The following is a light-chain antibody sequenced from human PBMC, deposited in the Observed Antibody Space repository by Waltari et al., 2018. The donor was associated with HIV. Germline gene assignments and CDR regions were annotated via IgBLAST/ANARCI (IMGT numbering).Light chain of an antibody. V-gene: IGLV5-45*02. CDR3: MIWHSNAYV. J-gene: IGLJ1*01. CDR1: SGINVASYR. Sequence: QAVLTQPSSLSAPPGTSASLTCTFRSGINVASYRIYWYQQRSGTPPQYLRTYKSDSDVQRGSGVPSRFSASKDASANAGILLISGIQSEDEADYYCMIWHSNAYVFGSGTKVTV. CDR2: YKSDSDV.